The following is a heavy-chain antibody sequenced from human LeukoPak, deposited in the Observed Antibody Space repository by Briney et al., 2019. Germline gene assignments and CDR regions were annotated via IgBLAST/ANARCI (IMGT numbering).Heavy chain of an antibody. Sequence: SVKVSCKASGGTFSSYAFSWVRQAPGQGLEWMGRIIPILGITNYAQKFQGRVTITADTSTSTAYMELSSLRSDDTAVYYCARGGQQWLSTNYYYYGIDVWGQGTTVTVSS. CDR3: ARGGQQWLSTNYYYYGIDV. CDR2: IIPILGIT. J-gene: IGHJ6*02. D-gene: IGHD6-19*01. CDR1: GGTFSSYA. V-gene: IGHV1-69*04.